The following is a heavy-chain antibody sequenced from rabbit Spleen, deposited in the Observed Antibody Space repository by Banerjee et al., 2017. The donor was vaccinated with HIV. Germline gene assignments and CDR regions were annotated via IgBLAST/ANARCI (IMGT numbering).Heavy chain of an antibody. CDR1: GFTFSSSYY. V-gene: IGHV1S40*01. D-gene: IGHD8-1*01. J-gene: IGHJ6*01. CDR2: IHAGSINNI. Sequence: QSLEESGGGLVQPEGSLTLTCTASGFTFSSSYYMCWVRQAPGKGLEWIACIHAGSINNIYYATWAKGRFTCSKTSSTTVTLQMTSLTVADTATYFCARDTGSSFSSYGMDLWGPGTLVTVS. CDR3: ARDTGSSFSSYGMDL.